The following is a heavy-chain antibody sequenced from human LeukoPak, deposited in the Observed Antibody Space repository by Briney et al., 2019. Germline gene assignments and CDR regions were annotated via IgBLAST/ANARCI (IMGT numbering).Heavy chain of an antibody. CDR3: ARANYYDISGYDY. V-gene: IGHV3-48*03. CDR2: IASSGSTI. CDR1: GFTFRRYE. J-gene: IGHJ4*02. D-gene: IGHD3-22*01. Sequence: GGSLRLSCAASGFTFRRYEMNWVRQAPGKGLEWVSYIASSGSTIYYADSVKGRFTISRDNAKNSLYLQMNSLRAEVTAVYYCARANYYDISGYDYWGQGTLVTVSS.